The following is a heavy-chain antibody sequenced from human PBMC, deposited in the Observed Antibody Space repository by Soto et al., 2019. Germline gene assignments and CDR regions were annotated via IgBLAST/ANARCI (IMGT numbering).Heavy chain of an antibody. D-gene: IGHD3-10*01. CDR2: LSGGGTTT. Sequence: EVQLLESGGGLGQPGGSLRLSCAASGFTFSSYAMSWVRQAPGKGLEWVSALSGGGTTTYYADSVKGRFTISRDNSKNTLYLQMNSLRAEDTAIYYCEKDEGGDGSGPFHYWGQGTLVTVSS. J-gene: IGHJ4*02. CDR1: GFTFSSYA. V-gene: IGHV3-23*01. CDR3: EKDEGGDGSGPFHY.